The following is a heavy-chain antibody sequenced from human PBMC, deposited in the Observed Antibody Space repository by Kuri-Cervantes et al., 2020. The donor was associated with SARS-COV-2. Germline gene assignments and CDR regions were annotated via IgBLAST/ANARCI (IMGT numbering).Heavy chain of an antibody. Sequence: ESLKISCTVSGGSISSHYWSWIRQPPGKGLEWIGYIYYSGSTNYNPSLKSRVTISVDTSKNQFSLKLSSVTAADTAVYYCARVDGDYVDYRGQGTLVTVSS. J-gene: IGHJ4*02. D-gene: IGHD4-17*01. V-gene: IGHV4-59*11. CDR1: GGSISSHY. CDR3: ARVDGDYVDY. CDR2: IYYSGST.